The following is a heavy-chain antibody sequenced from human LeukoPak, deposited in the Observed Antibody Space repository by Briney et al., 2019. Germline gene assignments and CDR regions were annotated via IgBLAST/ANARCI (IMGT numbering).Heavy chain of an antibody. CDR2: ISSSSSYI. J-gene: IGHJ6*03. D-gene: IGHD6-13*01. Sequence: GGSLRLSCAASGFTFSSYSMNWVRQAPGKGLEWVSSISSSSSYIYYADSVKGRFTISRDNAKNSLYLQMNSLRAEDTAVYYYARIAAAGGYYYYMDVWGKGTTVTVS. CDR1: GFTFSSYS. V-gene: IGHV3-21*01. CDR3: ARIAAAGGYYYYMDV.